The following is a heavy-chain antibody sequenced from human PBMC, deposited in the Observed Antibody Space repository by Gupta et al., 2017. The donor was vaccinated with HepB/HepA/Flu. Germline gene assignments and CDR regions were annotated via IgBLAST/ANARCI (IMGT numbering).Heavy chain of an antibody. J-gene: IGHJ4*02. V-gene: IGHV4-59*01. CDR3: ARDPGTTSFDY. Sequence: QVQLQESGPGLVKPSETLSLTCTVSGASISRYYWNWFRQPPGRALEWIAFISYSGSTNYNPSLKSRVTLSVDTSKNQVSLKVRSVTAADTAVYYWARDPGTTSFDYWGQGTLVTVSS. D-gene: IGHD1-7*01. CDR1: GASISRYY. CDR2: ISYSGST.